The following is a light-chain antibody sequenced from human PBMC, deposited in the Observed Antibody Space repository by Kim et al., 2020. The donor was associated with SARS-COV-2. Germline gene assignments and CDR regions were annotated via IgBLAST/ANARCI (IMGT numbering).Light chain of an antibody. CDR3: QQYNSYST. V-gene: IGKV1-5*03. CDR1: QSISSW. Sequence: DIQMTQSPSTLSASVGDRVTITCRASQSISSWLAWYQQKPGKAPKLLIYEASTLESGVSSRFSGSGSGTEFTLTISSLQPDDFATYYCQQYNSYSTFGQGTKVEIK. J-gene: IGKJ1*01. CDR2: EAS.